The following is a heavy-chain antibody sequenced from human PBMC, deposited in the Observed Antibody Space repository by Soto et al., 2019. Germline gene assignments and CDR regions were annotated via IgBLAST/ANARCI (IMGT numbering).Heavy chain of an antibody. Sequence: EVQLVESGGGLVQPGGSLRLSCAASGFTFSSYSMNWVRQAPGKGLEWVSYISSSSSTIYYADSVKGRFTISRDNAKNSLYLQMNSLRAEDTAVYYCAREDGDPPGYYFDYWGQGTLVTVSS. CDR3: AREDGDPPGYYFDY. J-gene: IGHJ4*02. V-gene: IGHV3-48*01. D-gene: IGHD4-17*01. CDR1: GFTFSSYS. CDR2: ISSSSSTI.